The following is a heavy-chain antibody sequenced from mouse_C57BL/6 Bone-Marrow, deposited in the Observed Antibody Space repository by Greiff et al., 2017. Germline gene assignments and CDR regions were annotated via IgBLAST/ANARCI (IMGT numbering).Heavy chain of an antibody. CDR2: IDPNSGGT. D-gene: IGHD2-4*01. V-gene: IGHV1-72*01. CDR3: ARDHDYDEDGFDY. J-gene: IGHJ2*01. CDR1: GYTFTSYW. Sequence: QVHVKQPGAELVKPGASVKLSCKASGYTFTSYWMHWVKQRPGRGLEWIGRIDPNSGGTKYNEKFKSKATLTVDKPSSTAYMQLSSLTSEDSAVYYCARDHDYDEDGFDYWGQGTTLTVSS.